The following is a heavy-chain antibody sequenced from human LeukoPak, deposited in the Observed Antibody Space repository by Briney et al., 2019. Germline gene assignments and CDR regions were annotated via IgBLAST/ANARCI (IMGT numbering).Heavy chain of an antibody. J-gene: IGHJ6*02. Sequence: PSETPSLTCTVSGGSISSYYWSWIRQRPGKGLEWIGYIYYSGSTNYNPSLKSRVTISVDTSKNQFSLKLSSVTAADTAVYYCARDRYQLPYYYHGMDVWGQGTTVTVSS. CDR1: GGSISSYY. CDR2: IYYSGST. D-gene: IGHD2-2*01. CDR3: ARDRYQLPYYYHGMDV. V-gene: IGHV4-59*12.